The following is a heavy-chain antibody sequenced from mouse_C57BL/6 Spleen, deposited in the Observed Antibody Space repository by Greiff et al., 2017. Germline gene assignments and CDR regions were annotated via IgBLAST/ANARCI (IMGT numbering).Heavy chain of an antibody. CDR1: GFTFSSYA. J-gene: IGHJ3*01. V-gene: IGHV5-9-1*02. CDR2: ISSGGDYI. CDR3: TRESCNYDWFAY. Sequence: EVQVVESGEGLVKPGGSLKLSCAASGFTFSSYAMSWVRQTPEKRLEWVAYISSGGDYIYYADTVKGRFTISRDNARHTLYLQMSSLKSEDTAMYYCTRESCNYDWFAYWGQGTLVTVSA. D-gene: IGHD2-1*01.